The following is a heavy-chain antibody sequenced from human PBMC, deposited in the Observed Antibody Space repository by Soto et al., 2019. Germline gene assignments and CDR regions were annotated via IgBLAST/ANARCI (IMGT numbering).Heavy chain of an antibody. V-gene: IGHV3-23*01. CDR3: AKVRGGAVAGRSTDY. J-gene: IGHJ4*02. Sequence: EVQLLESGGGLVQPGGSLRLSCAASGFTFSSYAMSWVRQAPGKGLEWVSAISGSGGSTYYADSVKGRFTTSRDNSKNTLYLQMNSLRAEDTAVYYCAKVRGGAVAGRSTDYWGQGTLVTVSS. CDR1: GFTFSSYA. D-gene: IGHD6-19*01. CDR2: ISGSGGST.